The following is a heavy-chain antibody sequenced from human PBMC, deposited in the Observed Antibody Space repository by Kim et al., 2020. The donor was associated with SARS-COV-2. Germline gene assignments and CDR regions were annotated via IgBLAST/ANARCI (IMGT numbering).Heavy chain of an antibody. CDR2: IYYSGGT. J-gene: IGHJ2*01. CDR3: ARGGSSGWTHRYFDL. V-gene: IGHV4-59*11. CDR1: GGSFNNHY. Sequence: SESLSLTCTVSGGSFNNHYCSWIRQPPGKGLEWVGYIYYSGGTNYNSSLKSRVTIAVDTSKNQFSLKVNSVTAADTAVDYCARGGSSGWTHRYFDLWVSGALVTVSS. D-gene: IGHD6-19*01.